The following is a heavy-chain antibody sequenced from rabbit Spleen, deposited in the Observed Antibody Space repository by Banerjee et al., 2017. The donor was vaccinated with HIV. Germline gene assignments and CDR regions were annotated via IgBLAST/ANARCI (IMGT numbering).Heavy chain of an antibody. V-gene: IGHV1S7*01. CDR3: ARNANGGWDL. Sequence: QLVESGGGLVQPGRPLKLSCKASGFDFSRYYVSWVRQAPGKGLEWIGDIDPIFGRTYYANGVKGRFTISSDNAQNTVDLQMNSLTPADTAAYFCARNANGGWDLWGPGTLVTVS. D-gene: IGHD4-1*01. J-gene: IGHJ4*01. CDR2: IDPIFGRT. CDR1: GFDFSRYY.